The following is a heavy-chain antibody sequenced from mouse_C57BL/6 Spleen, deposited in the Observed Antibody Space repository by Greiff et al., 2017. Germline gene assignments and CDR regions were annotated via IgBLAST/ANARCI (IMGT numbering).Heavy chain of an antibody. D-gene: IGHD1-1*01. CDR1: GYTFTSYW. CDR3: ARSCKYYGSSYVDAMDY. Sequence: QVQLQQPGTELVKPGASVKLSCKASGYTFTSYWMHWVKQRPGQGLEWIGNINPSNGGTNYNEKFKSKATLTVDKSSSTAYMQLSSLTSEDSAVYYCARSCKYYGSSYVDAMDYWGQGTSVTVSS. J-gene: IGHJ4*01. CDR2: INPSNGGT. V-gene: IGHV1-53*01.